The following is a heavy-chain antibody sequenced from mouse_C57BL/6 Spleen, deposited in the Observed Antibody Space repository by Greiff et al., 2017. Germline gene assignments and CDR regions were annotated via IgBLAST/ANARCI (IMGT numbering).Heavy chain of an antibody. CDR2: IYPGDGDT. CDR3: ARSGGLRRGFAY. D-gene: IGHD2-4*01. Sequence: QVQLKQSGAELVKPGASVKISCKASGYAFSSYWMNWVKQRPGKGLEWIGQIYPGDGDTNYNGKFKGKATLTADKSSSTAYMQRSSLTSEDSAVYFCARSGGLRRGFAYWGQGTLVTVSA. V-gene: IGHV1-80*01. CDR1: GYAFSSYW. J-gene: IGHJ3*01.